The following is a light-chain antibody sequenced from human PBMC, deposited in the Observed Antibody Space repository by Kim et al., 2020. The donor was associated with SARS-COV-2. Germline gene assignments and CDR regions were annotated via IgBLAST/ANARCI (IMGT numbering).Light chain of an antibody. V-gene: IGLV7-46*01. CDR1: PGAGTSDHF. J-gene: IGLJ1*01. Sequence: TPACAPGPGAGTSDHFPYWFQQSPVHAPRTLIYDISQRRSWTPARFSGSLRGGKAALTLSGAQPEDEAEYYCLLAYSGARLHVFGTGTKVTVL. CDR2: DIS. CDR3: LLAYSGARLHV.